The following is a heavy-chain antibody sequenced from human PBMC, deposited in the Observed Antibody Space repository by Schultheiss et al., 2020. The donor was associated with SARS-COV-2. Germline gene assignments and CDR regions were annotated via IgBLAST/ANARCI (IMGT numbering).Heavy chain of an antibody. CDR3: ARMVAATSVPFDAFDV. Sequence: SGPTLVKPTQTLTLTCTFSGFSLSTSGMRVSWIRQPPGKALEWLARIDWDDEKFYTTSLRTRLTISKDTSKNQVVLTMTNMDPADTATYYCARMVAATSVPFDAFDVWGQGTVVTVSS. V-gene: IGHV2-70*04. D-gene: IGHD6-25*01. J-gene: IGHJ3*01. CDR1: GFSLSTSGMR. CDR2: IDWDDEK.